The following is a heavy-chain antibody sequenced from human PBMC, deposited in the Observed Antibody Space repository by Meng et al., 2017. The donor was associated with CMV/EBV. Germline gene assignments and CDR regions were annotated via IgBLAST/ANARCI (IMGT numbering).Heavy chain of an antibody. CDR3: AREDIVVVPAARGFDY. V-gene: IGHV4-4*07. D-gene: IGHD2-2*01. CDR1: GGSISSYY. J-gene: IGHJ4*02. Sequence: QVHVQESGPGLVKPSETLSLTCTVSGGSISSYYWSWIRQPAGKGLEWIGRIYTSGSTNYNPSLKSRVTMSVDTSKNQFSLKLSSVTAADTAVYYCAREDIVVVPAARGFDYWGQGTLVTVSS. CDR2: IYTSGST.